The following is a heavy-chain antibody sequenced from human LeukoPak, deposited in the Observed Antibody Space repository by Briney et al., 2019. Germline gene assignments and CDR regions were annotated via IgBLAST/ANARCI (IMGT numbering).Heavy chain of an antibody. V-gene: IGHV3-74*01. J-gene: IGHJ2*01. CDR1: GFTFSNYW. CDR3: ARDASPGYFDL. CDR2: IANDGSAT. Sequence: GGSLRLSCAVSGFTFSNYWMHWVRQGPGEGLAWVSRIANDGSATGYADSVKGRFTISRDNAKNTLYLHMDSLSPEDTAVYYCARDASPGYFDLWGRGTLVTVSS. D-gene: IGHD2-15*01.